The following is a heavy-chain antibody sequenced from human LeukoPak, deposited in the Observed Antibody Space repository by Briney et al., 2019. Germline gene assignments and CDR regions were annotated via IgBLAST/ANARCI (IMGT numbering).Heavy chain of an antibody. V-gene: IGHV1-69*13. CDR3: AREQTAMVAKYYYGMNV. J-gene: IGHJ6*02. CDR2: IIPIFGTA. CDR1: GGTFSSYA. D-gene: IGHD5-18*01. Sequence: SVKVSCKASGGTFSSYAISWVRQAPGQGLEWMGGIIPIFGTANYAQKFQGRVTITADESTSTAYMELSSLRSEDTAVYYCAREQTAMVAKYYYGMNVWGQGTTVTVSS.